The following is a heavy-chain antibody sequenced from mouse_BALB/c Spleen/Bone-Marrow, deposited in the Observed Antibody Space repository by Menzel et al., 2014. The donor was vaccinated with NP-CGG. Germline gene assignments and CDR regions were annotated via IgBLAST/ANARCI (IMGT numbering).Heavy chain of an antibody. J-gene: IGHJ4*01. CDR3: ARDDYYAMDY. CDR2: IRSKANGYTT. V-gene: IGHV7-3*02. Sequence: EVKLVESGGGLVQPGGSLRLSCATSGFTLTDYYMSWVRQPPGKALEWLGFIRSKANGYTTEYSASVKGRFTISRDNSQSILYLQMNTLRAEDSATYYCARDDYYAMDYWGQGTSVTVSS. CDR1: GFTLTDYY.